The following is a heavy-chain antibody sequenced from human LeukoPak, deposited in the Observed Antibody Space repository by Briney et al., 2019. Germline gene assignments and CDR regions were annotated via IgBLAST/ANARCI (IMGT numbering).Heavy chain of an antibody. V-gene: IGHV5-51*01. J-gene: IGHJ6*02. D-gene: IGHD2-8*01. CDR3: ARQGADGPRGYYGMDV. CDR1: GYSFTSYW. CDR2: IYPGDSDT. Sequence: GESLKISCQGSGYSFTSYWIGWVRQMPGKGLEWMGIIYPGDSDTRYSPSFQGQVTISADKSISTAYLQWSSLKASDTAMYYCARQGADGPRGYYGMDVWGQGTTVTVSS.